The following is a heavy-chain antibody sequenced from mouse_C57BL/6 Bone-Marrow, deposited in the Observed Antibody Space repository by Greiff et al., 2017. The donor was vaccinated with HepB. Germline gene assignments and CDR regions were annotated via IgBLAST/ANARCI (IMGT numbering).Heavy chain of an antibody. D-gene: IGHD1-1*01. J-gene: IGHJ1*03. CDR2: INPNNGGT. Sequence: VQLQQSGPELVKPGASVKIPCKASGYTFTDYNMDWVKQSHGKSLEWIGDINPNNGGTIYNQKFKGKATLTVDKSSSTAYMELRSLTSEDTAVYYCARTITTVVYFDVWGTGTTVTVSS. V-gene: IGHV1-18*01. CDR1: GYTFTDYN. CDR3: ARTITTVVYFDV.